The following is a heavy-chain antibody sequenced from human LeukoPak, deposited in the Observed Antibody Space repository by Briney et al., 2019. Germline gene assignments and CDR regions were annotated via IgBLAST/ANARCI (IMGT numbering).Heavy chain of an antibody. CDR1: GGSFSGYY. CDR3: ASRPTTYYYDSSGYYYFDY. D-gene: IGHD3-22*01. V-gene: IGHV4-34*01. J-gene: IGHJ4*02. CDR2: INHSGST. Sequence: SETLSLTCAVYGGSFSGYYWSWIRQPPGKGLEWIGEINHSGSTNYNPSLKSRVTISVDTSKNQFSLKLSSVTAADTAVYYCASRPTTYYYDSSGYYYFDYWGQGTLVTVSS.